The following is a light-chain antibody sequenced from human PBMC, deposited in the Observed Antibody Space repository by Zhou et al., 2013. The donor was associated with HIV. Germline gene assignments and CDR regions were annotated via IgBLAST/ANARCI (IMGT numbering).Light chain of an antibody. Sequence: EIVLTQSPATLSLSPGERATLSCRASQSVSSFLVWYQQTPGQAPRLLIYDASNRATGIPARFSGSGSGTDFTLTISSLEPEDFAVYYCQQRNRWPPGLTFGGGTKVEIK. CDR2: DAS. CDR3: QQRNRWPPGLT. CDR1: QSVSSF. V-gene: IGKV3-11*01. J-gene: IGKJ4*01.